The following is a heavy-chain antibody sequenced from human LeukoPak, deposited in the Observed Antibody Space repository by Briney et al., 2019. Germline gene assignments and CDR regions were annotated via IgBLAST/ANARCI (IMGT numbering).Heavy chain of an antibody. CDR1: GFTFSSYA. J-gene: IGHJ5*02. D-gene: IGHD1-1*01. CDR2: ISGSGGST. V-gene: IGHV3-23*01. CDR3: AKDPRYNWNDGWFDP. Sequence: GGSLRLSCAASGFTFSSYAMSWVRQAPGKGLEWVSAISGSGGSTYYADSVKGRFTIPRDNSKNTLYLQMNSLRAEDTAVYYCAKDPRYNWNDGWFDPWGQGTLVTVSS.